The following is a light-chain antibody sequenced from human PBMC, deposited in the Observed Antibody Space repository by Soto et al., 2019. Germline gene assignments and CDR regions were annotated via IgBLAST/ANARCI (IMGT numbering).Light chain of an antibody. CDR3: QSYDSSASGYV. CDR1: SSNIEEGYD. Sequence: SMLTPPPTLSGSLGQRFTSSCTRSSSNIEEGYDVHWYQQLPGTAPKLLIYGNSNRPSGVPDRFSGSKSGTSASLSISGFQAVDEADYYCQSYDSSASGYVFGTGTKVTVL. J-gene: IGLJ1*01. V-gene: IGLV1-40*01. CDR2: GNS.